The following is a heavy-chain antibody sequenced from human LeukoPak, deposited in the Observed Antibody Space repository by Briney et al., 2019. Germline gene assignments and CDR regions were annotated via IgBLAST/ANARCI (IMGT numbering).Heavy chain of an antibody. J-gene: IGHJ2*01. Sequence: GGSLRLSCAASGFTFSSYAMHWVRQAPGKGLEYVSGINSNGGSTYYINSVKGRFTISRDNSKNTLYLQMGSLRAEDMAVYYCARRWPARDTVMVSTMIKWYFDLWGRGTLVTVSS. CDR1: GFTFSSYA. CDR2: INSNGGST. CDR3: ARRWPARDTVMVSTMIKWYFDL. V-gene: IGHV3-64*01. D-gene: IGHD5-18*01.